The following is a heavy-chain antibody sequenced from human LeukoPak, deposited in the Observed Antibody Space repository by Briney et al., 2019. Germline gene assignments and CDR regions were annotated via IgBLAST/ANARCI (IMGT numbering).Heavy chain of an antibody. CDR2: INTNTGNP. CDR3: ARDGPVLGVRGTPYFDY. V-gene: IGHV7-4-1*02. J-gene: IGHJ4*02. CDR1: GYTFTSYA. Sequence: ASVKVSCKASGYTFTSYAMNWVRQAPGQGLEWMGWINTNTGNPTYAQGFTGRFVFSLDTSVSTAYLQISSLKAEDTAVYYCARDGPVLGVRGTPYFDYWGQGTLVTVSS. D-gene: IGHD3-10*01.